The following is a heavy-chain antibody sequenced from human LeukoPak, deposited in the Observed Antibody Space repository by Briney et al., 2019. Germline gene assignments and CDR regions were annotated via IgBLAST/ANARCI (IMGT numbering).Heavy chain of an antibody. CDR2: INHSGST. V-gene: IGHV4-34*01. CDR3: ACAAGYSYDNWFDP. CDR1: GGSFSGYY. Sequence: SSETLSLTCAVYGGSFSGYYWSWIRQPPGKGLEWIGEINHSGSTNYNPSLKSRVTISVDTSKNQFSLKLSSVTAADTAVYYCACAAGYSYDNWFDPWGQGTLVTVSS. D-gene: IGHD5-18*01. J-gene: IGHJ5*02.